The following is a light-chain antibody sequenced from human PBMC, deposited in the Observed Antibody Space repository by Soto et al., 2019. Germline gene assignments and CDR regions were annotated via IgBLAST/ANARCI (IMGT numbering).Light chain of an antibody. Sequence: QSVLTQPPSASGTPGQRVSISCSGSDSNIGDNAVNWFQQLPGTAPKLLIYSNRQRPSGVRDRFSGSKSGTSASLAISGLQSEDEAVYFCATWDDSLNGRVFGGGTKLTVL. J-gene: IGLJ3*02. CDR3: ATWDDSLNGRV. CDR2: SNR. V-gene: IGLV1-44*01. CDR1: DSNIGDNA.